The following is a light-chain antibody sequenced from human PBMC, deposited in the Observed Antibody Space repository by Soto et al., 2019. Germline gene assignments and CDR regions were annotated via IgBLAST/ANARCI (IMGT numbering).Light chain of an antibody. V-gene: IGLV1-51*02. Sequence: QSVLTQPPSVSAAPGQKVTISCSGTYSNIGHNYVSWYQQLPGTAPRLLIYENNRRPSGIPDRFSGSKSGTSATLDITGLQTGDEADYYCGTWDSSLRDGVLFGGGTQLTVL. J-gene: IGLJ7*01. CDR3: GTWDSSLRDGVL. CDR2: ENN. CDR1: YSNIGHNY.